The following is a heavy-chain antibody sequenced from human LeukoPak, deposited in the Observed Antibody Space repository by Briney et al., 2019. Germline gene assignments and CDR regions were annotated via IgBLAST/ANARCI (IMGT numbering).Heavy chain of an antibody. CDR1: GGSITSSNFY. Sequence: SETLSLTCTVSGGSITSSNFYWGWIRQPPGKGLEWIGSIFYTGNTYYQPSLRSRLSISLDTSKNLFSLRLNSVTAADTAVYYCARNYYDSSGYYIDQFYFDSWGQGTLVTVSS. J-gene: IGHJ4*02. D-gene: IGHD3-22*01. CDR2: IFYTGNT. V-gene: IGHV4-39*07. CDR3: ARNYYDSSGYYIDQFYFDS.